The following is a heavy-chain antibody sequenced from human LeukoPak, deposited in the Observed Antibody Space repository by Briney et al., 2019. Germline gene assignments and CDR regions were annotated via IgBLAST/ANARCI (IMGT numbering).Heavy chain of an antibody. Sequence: GASVKVSCKASGYTFTSYDINWVRQATGQGLEWMGWMNPNSGGTNYAQKFQGRVTMTRDTSISTAYMELSRLRSDDTAVYYCARQGYSSSWYRGPGDYWGQGTLVTVSS. J-gene: IGHJ4*02. D-gene: IGHD6-13*01. V-gene: IGHV1-2*02. CDR1: GYTFTSYD. CDR3: ARQGYSSSWYRGPGDY. CDR2: MNPNSGGT.